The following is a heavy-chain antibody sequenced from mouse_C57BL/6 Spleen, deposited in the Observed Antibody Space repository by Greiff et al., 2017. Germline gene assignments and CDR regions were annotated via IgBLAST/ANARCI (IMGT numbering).Heavy chain of an antibody. CDR1: GYTFTSYW. CDR2: INPSNGGT. J-gene: IGHJ3*01. V-gene: IGHV1-53*01. Sequence: VQLQQPGTELVKPGASVKLSCKASGYTFTSYWMHWVKQRPGPGLEWIGNINPSNGGTNYNEKFKSKATLTVDKSSSTAYMQRSSLTSEDSAVYYCARVPYDGYYVWFAYWGQGTLVTVSA. CDR3: ARVPYDGYYVWFAY. D-gene: IGHD2-3*01.